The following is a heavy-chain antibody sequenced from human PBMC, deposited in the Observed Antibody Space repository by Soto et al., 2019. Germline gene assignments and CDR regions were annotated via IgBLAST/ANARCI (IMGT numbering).Heavy chain of an antibody. Sequence: GGSLRLSCAASGFTFNTYTMNWVRQAPGKGLEWVSSISHSSSYIYYADSVKGRFTISRDNAKNSLYLQMNSLRAEDTAVYYCAREDTVTLNYFYGMDVWGQGTTVTVSS. V-gene: IGHV3-21*01. J-gene: IGHJ6*02. CDR2: ISHSSSYI. D-gene: IGHD4-17*01. CDR1: GFTFNTYT. CDR3: AREDTVTLNYFYGMDV.